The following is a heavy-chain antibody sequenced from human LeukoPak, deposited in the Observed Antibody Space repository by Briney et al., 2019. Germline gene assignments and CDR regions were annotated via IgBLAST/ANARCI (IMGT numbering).Heavy chain of an antibody. V-gene: IGHV3-21*01. D-gene: IGHD1-1*01. CDR1: GFTFSTYS. Sequence: GGSLRLSCAASGFTFSTYSMNWVRQAPGKGLEWVSSISSSSSYIYYADSVKGRFTISRDNAKNSLYLQMNSLRAEDTALYYCARLRTTGTLDYWGREPWSPSPQ. J-gene: IGHJ4*02. CDR3: ARLRTTGTLDY. CDR2: ISSSSSYI.